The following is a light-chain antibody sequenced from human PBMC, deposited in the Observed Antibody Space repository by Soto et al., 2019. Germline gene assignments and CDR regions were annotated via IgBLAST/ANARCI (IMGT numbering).Light chain of an antibody. CDR1: QGISNY. Sequence: DIQMTQSPSSLSASVGDTVTITCRASQGISNYLAWYQQKPGQVPNLLIYAASTLQSGVPSRFSGSGSGTDFTLTISSLRPEDVATYYCQKYNNAPRTFVQWTKVEI. CDR3: QKYNNAPRT. J-gene: IGKJ1*01. V-gene: IGKV1-27*01. CDR2: AAS.